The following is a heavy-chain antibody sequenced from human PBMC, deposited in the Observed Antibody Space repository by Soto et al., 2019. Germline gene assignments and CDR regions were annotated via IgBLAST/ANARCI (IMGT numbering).Heavy chain of an antibody. J-gene: IGHJ4*02. CDR3: ARAACNFWSGSDCSIDY. V-gene: IGHV4-34*01. Sequence: SETLSLTCAVYGGSFSGYYWSWIRQPPGKGLEWIGEINHSGSTNHNPSLKSRVTISVDTSKNQFSLKLSSVTAADTAVYYCARAACNFWSGSDCSIDYWGQGTLVTVSS. CDR1: GGSFSGYY. D-gene: IGHD3-3*01. CDR2: INHSGST.